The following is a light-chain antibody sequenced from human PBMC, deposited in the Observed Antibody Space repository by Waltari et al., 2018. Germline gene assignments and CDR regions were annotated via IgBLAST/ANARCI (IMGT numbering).Light chain of an antibody. CDR2: DDS. CDR1: NLGTKS. Sequence: SYILTQPPSVSVAPGETARITCGGNNLGTKSVTWYQQKPGQAPRLVVFDDSDRPSGIPERFSGSNSGDTATLTISRVEAGDEAAYYCQVWDGRTDHPVVFGGGTKLAVL. J-gene: IGLJ2*01. CDR3: QVWDGRTDHPVV. V-gene: IGLV3-21*02.